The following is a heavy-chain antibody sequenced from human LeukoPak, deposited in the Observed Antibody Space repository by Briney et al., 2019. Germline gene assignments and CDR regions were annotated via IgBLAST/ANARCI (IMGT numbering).Heavy chain of an antibody. Sequence: PSGTLSLTCAVSGGSINSSSWWSWVRQPPGKGLEWIGEISQSGRAKYNPSLKSRVTISIDKSKNQFSLKLSSVTAADTAVYYCASTNYYGSGSYGSWGQGTLVTVSS. CDR1: GGSINSSSW. CDR3: ASTNYYGSGSYGS. J-gene: IGHJ4*02. CDR2: ISQSGRA. V-gene: IGHV4-4*02. D-gene: IGHD3-10*01.